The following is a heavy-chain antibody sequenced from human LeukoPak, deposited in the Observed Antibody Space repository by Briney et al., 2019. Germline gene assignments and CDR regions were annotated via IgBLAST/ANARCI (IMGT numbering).Heavy chain of an antibody. D-gene: IGHD5-12*01. CDR3: ARGEVVATITDAFDI. V-gene: IGHV4-39*07. Sequence: SETLSLTCTVSGVSISSSSYYWGWIRQPPGKGLEWIGTIYYSGSTYYNPSLKSRVTISVDTSKNQFSLKLSSVTAADTAVYYCARGEVVATITDAFDIWGQGTMVTVSS. CDR2: IYYSGST. J-gene: IGHJ3*02. CDR1: GVSISSSSYY.